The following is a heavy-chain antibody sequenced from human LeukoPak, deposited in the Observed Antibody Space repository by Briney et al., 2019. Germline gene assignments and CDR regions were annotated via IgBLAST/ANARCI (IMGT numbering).Heavy chain of an antibody. Sequence: PSETLSLTCTVSGGYIGSYYWSWIRQPPGKGLEWIGSIYYSGSTNYNPTLESRVTISVDTSENQFSLKLSSVTAADTAVYYCARDRYSGSYRSQLDYWGQGTLVTVSS. CDR1: GGYIGSYY. CDR2: IYYSGST. V-gene: IGHV4-59*01. CDR3: ARDRYSGSYRSQLDY. J-gene: IGHJ4*02. D-gene: IGHD1-26*01.